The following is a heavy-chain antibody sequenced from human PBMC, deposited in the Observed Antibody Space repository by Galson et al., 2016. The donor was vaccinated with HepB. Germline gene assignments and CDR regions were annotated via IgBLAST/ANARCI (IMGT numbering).Heavy chain of an antibody. D-gene: IGHD3-10*01. Sequence: PALVKPTQTLTLTCTFSGFSLNTNGVCVIWIRQPPGKALEWLARIDWDDEKYYRTSLKTRLSISGDTSKNQVVLTMNNMNPIDSGTYYCARLIYFGSGHHSMDVWGQGTTVTVSS. V-gene: IGHV2-70*11. CDR1: GFSLNTNGVC. CDR3: ARLIYFGSGHHSMDV. CDR2: IDWDDEK. J-gene: IGHJ6*02.